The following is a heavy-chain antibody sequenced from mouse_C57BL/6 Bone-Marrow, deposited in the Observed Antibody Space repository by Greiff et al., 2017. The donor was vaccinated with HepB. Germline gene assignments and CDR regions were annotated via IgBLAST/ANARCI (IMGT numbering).Heavy chain of an antibody. Sequence: EVKLQESGGGLVQPGGSLKLSCAASGFTFSDYYMYWVRQTPEKRLEWVAYISNGGGSTYYPDTVKGRFTISRDNAKNTLYLQMSRLKSEDTAMYYCARHPYYDYPSYAMDYWGQGTSVTVSS. CDR3: ARHPYYDYPSYAMDY. J-gene: IGHJ4*01. CDR1: GFTFSDYY. D-gene: IGHD2-4*01. V-gene: IGHV5-12*01. CDR2: ISNGGGST.